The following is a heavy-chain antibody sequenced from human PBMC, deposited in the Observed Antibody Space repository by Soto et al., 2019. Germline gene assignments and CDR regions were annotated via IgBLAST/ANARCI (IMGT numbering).Heavy chain of an antibody. V-gene: IGHV1-18*01. CDR1: AYTFTNYG. Sequence: VKVSCKASAYTFTNYGISWVRQAPGQGLEWMGWISAYNGNINYAQKFRGRVTMTTDTSTSSAYLEVRSLRSDDTALYYCARRDRPTKTVVAINSFDIWGRGTMVTVSS. CDR2: ISAYNGNI. D-gene: IGHD3-22*01. CDR3: ARRDRPTKTVVAINSFDI. J-gene: IGHJ3*02.